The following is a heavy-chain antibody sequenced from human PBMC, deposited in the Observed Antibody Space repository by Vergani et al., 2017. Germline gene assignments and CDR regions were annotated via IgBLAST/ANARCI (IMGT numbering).Heavy chain of an antibody. Sequence: EVQLVESGGGLVQPGGSLRLSCAASGFTFSSYWMHWVRQAPGKGLEWVSYISSSSSTIYYADSVKGRFTISRDNAKNSLYLEMNSLRAEDTAVYYCARPNYHGGKGYWGQGTLVTVSS. CDR1: GFTFSSYW. CDR3: ARPNYHGGKGY. V-gene: IGHV3-48*01. CDR2: ISSSSSTI. D-gene: IGHD4-23*01. J-gene: IGHJ4*02.